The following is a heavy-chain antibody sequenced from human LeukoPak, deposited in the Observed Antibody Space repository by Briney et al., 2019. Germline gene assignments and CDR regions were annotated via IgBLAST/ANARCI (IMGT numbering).Heavy chain of an antibody. J-gene: IGHJ4*02. CDR2: ISSSGSTI. CDR3: ARDQRWLQLFDY. CDR1: AFTFSDYY. Sequence: GGSLRLSCAASAFTFSDYYMSWIRQAPGKGLEWVSYISSSGSTIYYADSVKGRFTISRDNAKNSLYLQMNSLRAEDTAVYYCARDQRWLQLFDYWGQGTLVTVSS. D-gene: IGHD5-24*01. V-gene: IGHV3-11*01.